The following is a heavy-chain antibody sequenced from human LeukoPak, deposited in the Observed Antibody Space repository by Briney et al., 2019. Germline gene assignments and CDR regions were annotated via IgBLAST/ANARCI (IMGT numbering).Heavy chain of an antibody. CDR2: IIPILGRA. Sequence: SVKVSCKASGGTFSSYTISWVRQAPGQGLEWMGRIIPILGRANYAQKFQGRVTITADKSTSTAYMELSSLRSEDTAVYYCARELEYYDSSGPTPGYYFDYWGQGTLVTVSS. CDR1: GGTFSSYT. J-gene: IGHJ4*02. V-gene: IGHV1-69*08. CDR3: ARELEYYDSSGPTPGYYFDY. D-gene: IGHD3-22*01.